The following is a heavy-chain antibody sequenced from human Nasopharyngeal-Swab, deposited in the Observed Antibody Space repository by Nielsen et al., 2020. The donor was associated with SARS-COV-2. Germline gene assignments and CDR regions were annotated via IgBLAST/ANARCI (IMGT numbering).Heavy chain of an antibody. Sequence: SVKVSCKASGGTFSSYVISWVRQAPAQGLEWMGGNIPISGTANFAQKFQGRVTITADESTSTAYMELSSLRSEDTAVYYCATSYQTGTPFHFDYWGQGTLVIVSS. D-gene: IGHD1-1*01. CDR1: GGTFSSYV. J-gene: IGHJ4*02. V-gene: IGHV1-69*13. CDR2: NIPISGTA. CDR3: ATSYQTGTPFHFDY.